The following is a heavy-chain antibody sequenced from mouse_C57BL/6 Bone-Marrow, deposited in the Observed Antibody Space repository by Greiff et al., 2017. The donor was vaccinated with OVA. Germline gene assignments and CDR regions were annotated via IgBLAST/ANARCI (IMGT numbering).Heavy chain of an antibody. CDR1: GYTFTDYY. CDR2: IGPGSGST. V-gene: IGHV1-77*01. Sequence: QVQLKQSGAELVKPGASVKISCKASGYTFTDYYINWVKQRPGQGLEWIGKIGPGSGSTYYNEKLKGKATLTADKSSSTAYMQLSSLTSEDSAVYFCARSPLFITTVVATYYYAMDYWGQGTSVTVSS. D-gene: IGHD1-1*01. CDR3: ARSPLFITTVVATYYYAMDY. J-gene: IGHJ4*01.